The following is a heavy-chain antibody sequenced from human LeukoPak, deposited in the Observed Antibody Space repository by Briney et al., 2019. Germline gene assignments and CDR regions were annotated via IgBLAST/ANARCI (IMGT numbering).Heavy chain of an antibody. CDR2: IYYSGST. D-gene: IGHD6-6*01. Sequence: SETLSLTCTGSGGSISSYYWSSIRQPPGKGLEWIGYIYYSGSTNYNPSLKSRVTISVDTSKNQFSLKLSSVTAADTAVYYCAREYSSSSGRVMDVWGKGTTVTVSS. J-gene: IGHJ6*03. CDR1: GGSISSYY. CDR3: AREYSSSSGRVMDV. V-gene: IGHV4-59*01.